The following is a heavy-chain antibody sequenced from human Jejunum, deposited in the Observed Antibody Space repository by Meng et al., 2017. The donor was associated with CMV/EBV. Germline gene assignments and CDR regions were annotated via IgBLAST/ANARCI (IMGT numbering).Heavy chain of an antibody. CDR3: ARDGLNERYFDY. V-gene: IGHV7-4-1*02. D-gene: IGHD3-22*01. J-gene: IGHJ4*02. CDR1: GYTFTNNN. CDR2: INTNTGNP. Sequence: CKASGYTFTNNNLIWVRQAPGQGPEWMGWINTNTGNPTYARDFTGWFVFSLDTSVSTAYLQISSLKAEDTAVYYCARDGLNERYFDYWGQGTLVTVSS.